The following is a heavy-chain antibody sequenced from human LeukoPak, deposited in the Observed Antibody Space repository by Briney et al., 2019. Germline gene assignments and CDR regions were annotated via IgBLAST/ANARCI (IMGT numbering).Heavy chain of an antibody. CDR3: ARGGIVPLHFDY. Sequence: SQTLSLTCAVSGGPVSSGGYSWSWIRQPPGGGLEWIGYIYHSGSTYYDPSLKSRVTISVDRSKNQFSLKLSSVTAADTAVYYCARGGIVPLHFDYWGQGTLVTVSS. V-gene: IGHV4-30-2*01. D-gene: IGHD2/OR15-2a*01. CDR2: IYHSGST. J-gene: IGHJ4*02. CDR1: GGPVSSGGYS.